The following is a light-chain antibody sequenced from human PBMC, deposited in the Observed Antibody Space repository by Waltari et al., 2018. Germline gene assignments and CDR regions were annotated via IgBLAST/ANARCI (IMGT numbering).Light chain of an antibody. CDR2: GAS. CDR1: QSVSSSY. J-gene: IGKJ2*01. V-gene: IGKV3-20*01. CDR3: QQYGSSPRT. Sequence: EIVLTQSPGPLSLSLGERAPLPCRASQSVSSSYLAWYQQKPGQAPRLSIYGASSRATGIPDRFSGSGSGTDFTLTISRLEPEDFAVYYCQQYGSSPRTFGQGTKLEIK.